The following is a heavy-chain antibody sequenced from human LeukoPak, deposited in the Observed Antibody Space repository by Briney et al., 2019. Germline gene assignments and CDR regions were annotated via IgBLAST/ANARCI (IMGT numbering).Heavy chain of an antibody. Sequence: SETLSLTCTVSGNSISSGDNYWSWIRQPAGKGLEWIGRIYTSGSTNYNPSLKSRVTISGDTSKNQFSLRLSSVTAADTAVYYCARASYSYDINGWVPFDYWGQGTLITVSS. CDR1: GNSISSGDNY. CDR2: IYTSGST. J-gene: IGHJ4*02. CDR3: ARASYSYDINGWVPFDY. D-gene: IGHD3-22*01. V-gene: IGHV4-61*02.